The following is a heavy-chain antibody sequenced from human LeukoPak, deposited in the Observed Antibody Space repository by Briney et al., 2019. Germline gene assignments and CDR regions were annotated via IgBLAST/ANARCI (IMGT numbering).Heavy chain of an antibody. D-gene: IGHD6-13*01. CDR3: AKGRSGGLSSSWFSDAFDI. Sequence: GRSLRLSCAASGFTFDDYAMPWVRQDPGTGLGWVSCISWNSGSIGYADSVKGRFTISRDNAKNSLYLQMNMLRAEDTALYYCAKGRSGGLSSSWFSDAFDIWGQGTMVTVSS. J-gene: IGHJ3*02. V-gene: IGHV3-9*01. CDR1: GFTFDDYA. CDR2: ISWNSGSI.